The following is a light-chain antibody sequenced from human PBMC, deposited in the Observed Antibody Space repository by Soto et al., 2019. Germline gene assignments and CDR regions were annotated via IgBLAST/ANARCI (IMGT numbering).Light chain of an antibody. V-gene: IGKV1-27*01. Sequence: DLQMTQFPSSLSASVGDRVTITCRASQDIRTFLAWYQQRPGKVPKLLIYAASTLQSGVPSRFSGSGSGTDFNLLISSLQPDDVATYYCQKYNIAPWTFRHGTRVES. CDR1: QDIRTF. J-gene: IGKJ1*01. CDR2: AAS. CDR3: QKYNIAPWT.